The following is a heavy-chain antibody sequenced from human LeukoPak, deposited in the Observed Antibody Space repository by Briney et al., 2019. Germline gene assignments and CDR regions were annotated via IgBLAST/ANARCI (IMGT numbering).Heavy chain of an antibody. V-gene: IGHV4-38-2*02. D-gene: IGHD5-18*01. CDR2: IYHSGST. Sequence: KPSETLSLTCTVSGYSISSGYYWGWIRQPPGKGLEWIGSIYHSGSTYYNPSLKSRVTISVDTSKNQFSLELSSVTAADTAVYYCARVGGGYSYGYFDYWGQGTLVTVSS. CDR3: ARVGGGYSYGYFDY. J-gene: IGHJ4*02. CDR1: GYSISSGYY.